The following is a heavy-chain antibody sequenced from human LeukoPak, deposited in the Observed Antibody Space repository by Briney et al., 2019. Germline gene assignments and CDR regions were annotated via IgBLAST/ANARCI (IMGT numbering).Heavy chain of an antibody. D-gene: IGHD5-18*01. CDR2: INPNSGAA. CDR3: ASPQRGYSYGYDY. J-gene: IGHJ4*02. V-gene: IGHV1-2*02. CDR1: GYTFTGYY. Sequence: ASVKVSCKASGYTFTGYYIHWVRQAPGQGLEWMGWINPNSGAANYARKFQGRVTMTRDTSISTAYMELSRLRSDDTAVYYCASPQRGYSYGYDYWGQGTLVTVSS.